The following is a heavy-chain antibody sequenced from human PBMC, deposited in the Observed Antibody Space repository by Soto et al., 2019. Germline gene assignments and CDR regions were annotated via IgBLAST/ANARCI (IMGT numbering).Heavy chain of an antibody. CDR1: GGSITSSKHY. CDR2: IYLSGFT. CDR3: ARGRDYYGMDV. J-gene: IGHJ6*02. D-gene: IGHD3-10*01. Sequence: PSETLSLTCTVSGGSITSSKHYWSWIRQHPGKGLERIGYIYLSGFTYSNPSLKSRVTMSIDTSKNQFSLKLSSVTAADTAVYYCARGRDYYGMDVWGQGTTVTVSS. V-gene: IGHV4-30-4*08.